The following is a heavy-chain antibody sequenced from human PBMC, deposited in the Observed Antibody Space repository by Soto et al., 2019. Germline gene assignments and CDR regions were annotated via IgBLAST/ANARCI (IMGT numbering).Heavy chain of an antibody. D-gene: IGHD1-26*01. CDR3: AHSASVPCCYYFDS. Sequence: QITLKESGPALVKPTQTLTLTCTFSGFSLSSIGVAVGWIRQPPGKALEWLALLYWKDDRRYSPSLKSRLTITKGTSKTQLVLTMTNMDPADTATYYCAHSASVPCCYYFDSWGQGTLVTVSS. CDR2: LYWKDDR. J-gene: IGHJ4*02. V-gene: IGHV2-5*01. CDR1: GFSLSSIGVA.